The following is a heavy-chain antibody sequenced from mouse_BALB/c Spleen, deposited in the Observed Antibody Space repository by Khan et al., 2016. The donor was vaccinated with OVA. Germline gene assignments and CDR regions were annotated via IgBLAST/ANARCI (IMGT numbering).Heavy chain of an antibody. CDR1: GFSLTTYG. CDR3: ARVGFYAMDY. D-gene: IGHD4-1*01. J-gene: IGHJ4*01. Sequence: VELVESGPGLVAPSQSLSITCTVSGFSLTTYGVHWVRQPPGKGLEWLVVIWSDGITTYNSALKSRLSISKDNSKSQVFLKMNSLQTDDTATYYCARVGFYAMDYWGQGTSFTVSS. V-gene: IGHV2-6*02. CDR2: IWSDGIT.